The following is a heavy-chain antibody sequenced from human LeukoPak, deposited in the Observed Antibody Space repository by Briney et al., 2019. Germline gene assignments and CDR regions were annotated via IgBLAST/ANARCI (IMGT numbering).Heavy chain of an antibody. D-gene: IGHD4-23*01. V-gene: IGHV3-53*01. Sequence: QAGGSLRLSCAASGFTVSSNYMSWVRQAPGKGLEWVSVIYSGGSTYYADSVKGRFTISRDNSKNTLYLQMNSLRAEDTAVYYCARDIYGGNPRGYWGQGTLVTVSS. CDR3: ARDIYGGNPRGY. J-gene: IGHJ4*02. CDR1: GFTVSSNY. CDR2: IYSGGST.